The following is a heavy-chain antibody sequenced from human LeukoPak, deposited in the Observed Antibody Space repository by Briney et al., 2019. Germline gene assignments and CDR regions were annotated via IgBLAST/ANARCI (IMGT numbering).Heavy chain of an antibody. V-gene: IGHV4-39*01. Sequence: PSETLSLTCTVSGGSISSSSCYWGWIRQPPGKGLEWIGSIYYSGSTYYNPSLKSRVTISVDTSKNQFSLKLSSVTAADTAVYYCARLGEGSRGPWFDPWGQGTLVTVSS. D-gene: IGHD6-13*01. CDR2: IYYSGST. J-gene: IGHJ5*02. CDR3: ARLGEGSRGPWFDP. CDR1: GGSISSSSCY.